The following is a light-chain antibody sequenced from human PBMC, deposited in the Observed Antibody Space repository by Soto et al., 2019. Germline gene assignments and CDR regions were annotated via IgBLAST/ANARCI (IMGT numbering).Light chain of an antibody. CDR3: QQYNNCPPIT. J-gene: IGKJ5*01. V-gene: IGKV3-15*01. CDR1: QSVSSN. Sequence: EIVMTQSPATLSVSPGERATLSCRASQSVSSNLAWYQQKPGQAPRLLIYGASTRATGIPARFSGSGSGTEFTLTISSLQSEDFAVYYCQQYNNCPPITFGQGTRLEI. CDR2: GAS.